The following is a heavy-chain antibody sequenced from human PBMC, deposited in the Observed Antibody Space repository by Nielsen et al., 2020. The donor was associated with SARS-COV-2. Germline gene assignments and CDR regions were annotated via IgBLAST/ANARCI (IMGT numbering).Heavy chain of an antibody. Sequence: SETLSLTCAVYGGSFSGYYWSWIRQPPGKGLEWIGEINHSGSTNYNPSLKSRVTISVDTSKNQFSLKLSSVTAADTAVYYCARDIVGATRYFDYWGQGTLVTVSS. J-gene: IGHJ4*02. CDR2: INHSGST. CDR1: GGSFSGYY. D-gene: IGHD1-26*01. CDR3: ARDIVGATRYFDY. V-gene: IGHV4-34*01.